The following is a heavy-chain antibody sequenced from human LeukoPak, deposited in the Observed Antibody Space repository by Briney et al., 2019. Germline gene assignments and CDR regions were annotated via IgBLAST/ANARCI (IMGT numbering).Heavy chain of an antibody. CDR2: INDSGST. Sequence: SETLSPTCAVYGGSFSGHYWNWIRQPPGKGLDWVGEINDSGSTNYNPSLRSRVTISVDTSKNQFSLKLTSVTAADTAVYYCASTYFDTSGFSPFDNWGQGILVTVSS. J-gene: IGHJ4*02. CDR3: ASTYFDTSGFSPFDN. CDR1: GGSFSGHY. D-gene: IGHD3-22*01. V-gene: IGHV4-34*01.